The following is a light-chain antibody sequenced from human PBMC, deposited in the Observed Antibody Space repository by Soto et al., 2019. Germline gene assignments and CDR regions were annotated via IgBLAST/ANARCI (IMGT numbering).Light chain of an antibody. Sequence: ILLTQSPGTLSLSPGERATLSCRASQSLSSNYLAWYQHKPGQAPRLLVYGVSSRVTGIPDRFSGSGSGTEFTRTISSREPEDSAVYYCQRYGGSPLVTFGGGTKVEI. CDR2: GVS. V-gene: IGKV3-20*01. J-gene: IGKJ4*01. CDR1: QSLSSNY. CDR3: QRYGGSPLVT.